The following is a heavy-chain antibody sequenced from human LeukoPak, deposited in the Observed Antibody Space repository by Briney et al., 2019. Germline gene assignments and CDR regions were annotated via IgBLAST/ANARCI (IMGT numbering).Heavy chain of an antibody. Sequence: SETLSLTCTVSGGSISSGGYYWSWIRQPPGKGLEWIGYIYHSGSTYYNPSLKSRVTISVDRSKNQFSLKLSSVTAADTAVYYCARVRGIVGATNRPRDAFDIWGQGTMVTVSS. V-gene: IGHV4-30-2*01. CDR1: GGSISSGGYY. D-gene: IGHD1-26*01. CDR3: ARVRGIVGATNRPRDAFDI. J-gene: IGHJ3*02. CDR2: IYHSGST.